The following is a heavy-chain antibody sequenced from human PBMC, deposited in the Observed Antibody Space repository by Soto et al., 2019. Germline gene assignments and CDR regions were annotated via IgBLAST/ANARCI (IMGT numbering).Heavy chain of an antibody. J-gene: IGHJ4*02. CDR2: ISGSGGST. Sequence: GGSLRRSCAACGFTFSSYAMSWVRQAPGKWLEWVSAISGSGGSTYYADSVKGRFTISRENSKNTLYLQMNSLRAEETAVYYCAKAIVYSDSSGYFGYWGQGT. CDR1: GFTFSSYA. CDR3: AKAIVYSDSSGYFGY. V-gene: IGHV3-23*01. D-gene: IGHD3-22*01.